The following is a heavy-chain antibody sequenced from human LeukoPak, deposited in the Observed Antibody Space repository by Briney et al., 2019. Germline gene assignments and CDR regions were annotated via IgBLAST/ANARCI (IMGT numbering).Heavy chain of an antibody. CDR2: ISGGSGYT. V-gene: IGHV3-23*01. Sequence: GSLRLSCAASGFTFSHYSMNWVRQAPGKGLEWVSAISGGSGYTYYADSVKGRFTISRDNSKNTLYLQMNSLRAEDTAVYYCAKDVLRFLEWLPAPSYYYGMDVWGQGTTVTVSS. D-gene: IGHD3-3*01. J-gene: IGHJ6*02. CDR1: GFTFSHYS. CDR3: AKDVLRFLEWLPAPSYYYGMDV.